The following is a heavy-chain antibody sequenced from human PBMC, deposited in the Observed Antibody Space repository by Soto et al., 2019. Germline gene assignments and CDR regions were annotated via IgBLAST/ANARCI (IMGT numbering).Heavy chain of an antibody. CDR3: AKDLWSNFDY. D-gene: IGHD2-21*01. CDR1: GFTFSSYG. J-gene: IGHJ4*02. Sequence: QVQLVESGGGVVQPGRSLRLSCAASGFTFSSYGIPWVRQAPGKGLEWVAVISYDGSNKYYADSVKGRFTISRDNSKNTLYLQMNSLRAEDTAVYYCAKDLWSNFDYWGQGTLVTVSS. CDR2: ISYDGSNK. V-gene: IGHV3-30*18.